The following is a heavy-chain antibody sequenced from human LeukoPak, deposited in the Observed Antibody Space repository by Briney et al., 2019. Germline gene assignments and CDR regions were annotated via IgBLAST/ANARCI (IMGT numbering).Heavy chain of an antibody. CDR2: IYYSGST. V-gene: IGHV4-59*01. Sequence: SETLSLTCTVSGGSISSYYWSWIRQLPGKGLEWIGYIYYSGSTNYNPSLKSRVTISVDTSKNQFSLKLSSVTAADTAVYYCAGCSGGSCYSRAFDIWGQGTMVTVSS. D-gene: IGHD2-15*01. CDR3: AGCSGGSCYSRAFDI. CDR1: GGSISSYY. J-gene: IGHJ3*02.